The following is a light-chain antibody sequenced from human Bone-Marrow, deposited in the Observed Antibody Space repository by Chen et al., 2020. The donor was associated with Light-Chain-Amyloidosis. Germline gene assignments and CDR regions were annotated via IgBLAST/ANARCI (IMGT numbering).Light chain of an antibody. Sequence: QSALTQPAPVSGSPGQPITTSCTGSSGVVGGSNYVSWYRHHPGKASKLMIYEVSNRPSGVSNRFSGSTSGNTASLTISGLQTEDEADYYCSSYTSTGTYVFGTGTKVTVL. CDR3: SSYTSTGTYV. CDR1: SGVVGGSNY. J-gene: IGLJ1*01. CDR2: EVS. V-gene: IGLV2-14*01.